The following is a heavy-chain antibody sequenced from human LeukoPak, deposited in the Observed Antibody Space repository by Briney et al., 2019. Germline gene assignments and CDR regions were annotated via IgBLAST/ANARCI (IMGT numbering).Heavy chain of an antibody. D-gene: IGHD3-10*01. Sequence: SETLSLTCTVSGGSISSYYWSWIRQPPGKGLEWIGYIYYSGSTNYNPSLKSRVTISVDTSKNQFSLKLSPVTAADTAVYYCARYYYGSGSRGRPFDYWGQGTLVTVSS. CDR3: ARYYYGSGSRGRPFDY. CDR1: GGSISSYY. V-gene: IGHV4-59*01. J-gene: IGHJ4*02. CDR2: IYYSGST.